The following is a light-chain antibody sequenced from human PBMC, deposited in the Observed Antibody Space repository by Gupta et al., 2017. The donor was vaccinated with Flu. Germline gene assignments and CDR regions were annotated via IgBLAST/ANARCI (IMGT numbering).Light chain of an antibody. V-gene: IGKV3-15*01. CDR2: HAS. J-gene: IGKJ2*03. CDR3: HQYYNWRSGGDS. CDR1: QGVSSN. Sequence: EIVMTQSPATLSVSPGERATLSCRASQGVSSNLAWYQQKPGQAPRLLIYHASTRATGIPARFSGSGSGTQFTLTISSLQSEDFAAYYCHQYYNWRSGGDSFGQGTKLEIK.